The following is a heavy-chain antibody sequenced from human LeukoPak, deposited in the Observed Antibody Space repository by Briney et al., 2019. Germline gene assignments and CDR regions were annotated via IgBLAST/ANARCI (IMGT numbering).Heavy chain of an antibody. Sequence: SVKVSCKASGGTFSSYAISWVRQAPGQGLEWMGGIIPIFGTANYAQKFQGRVTITADESTSTAYMELSSLRSEDTAVYYCARASHYYGSGSYYNEFHYWGQGTLVTVSS. CDR3: ARASHYYGSGSYYNEFHY. CDR1: GGTFSSYA. J-gene: IGHJ4*02. CDR2: IIPIFGTA. V-gene: IGHV1-69*13. D-gene: IGHD3-10*01.